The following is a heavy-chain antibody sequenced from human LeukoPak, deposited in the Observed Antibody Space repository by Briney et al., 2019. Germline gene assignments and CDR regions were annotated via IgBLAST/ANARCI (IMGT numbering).Heavy chain of an antibody. CDR3: ARAHTSAPGTLFDY. CDR1: GYTFISYY. D-gene: IGHD3-3*01. Sequence: ASVKVSCKTSGYTFISYYMHWVRPAPGQGLEWMGRTNPSGSSTRYAQKFQGRVTMTKDTSTSTLYMELSSLGSEDTAVYYCARAHTSAPGTLFDYWGQGTLVTVSS. V-gene: IGHV1-46*01. J-gene: IGHJ4*02. CDR2: TNPSGSST.